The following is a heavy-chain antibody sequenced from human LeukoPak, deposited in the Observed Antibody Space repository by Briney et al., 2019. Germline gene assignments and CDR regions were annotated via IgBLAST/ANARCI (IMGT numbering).Heavy chain of an antibody. Sequence: GASVKVSCKVSGGTFSSYAISWVRQAPGQGLEWMGGIIPIFGTANYAQKFQGRVTITADESTSTAYMELSSLRSEDTAVYYCARGPIRLGELSSYFDYWGQGTLVTVSS. CDR1: GGTFSSYA. CDR3: ARGPIRLGELSSYFDY. CDR2: IIPIFGTA. D-gene: IGHD3-16*02. V-gene: IGHV1-69*13. J-gene: IGHJ4*02.